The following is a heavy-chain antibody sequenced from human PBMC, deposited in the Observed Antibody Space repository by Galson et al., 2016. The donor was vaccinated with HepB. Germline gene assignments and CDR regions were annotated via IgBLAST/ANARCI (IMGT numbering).Heavy chain of an antibody. D-gene: IGHD2-2*01. CDR3: AKDLDIVVVPSAIDY. Sequence: SLRLSCAGSGLSLSPYAMSWGRQAPGKGLEWVSGISASGGSKTYADSVKGRFIISRDNSKNTVYLQMNSLRVEDTAVYYCAKDLDIVVVPSAIDYWGQGTLVTVSS. CDR2: ISASGGSK. CDR1: GLSLSPYA. V-gene: IGHV3-23*01. J-gene: IGHJ4*02.